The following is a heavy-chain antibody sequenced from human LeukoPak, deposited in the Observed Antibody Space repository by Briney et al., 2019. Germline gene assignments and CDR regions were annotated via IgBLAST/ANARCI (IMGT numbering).Heavy chain of an antibody. J-gene: IGHJ6*02. V-gene: IGHV1-46*01. CDR1: GYTFTSYY. CDR2: INPSGGST. CDR3: ARVSIAGRFGYYYYYGMDV. Sequence: ASVKVSCKTSGYTFTSYYIHWVRQAPGQGLEWMGIINPSGGSTSYAQKFQGRVTMTRDTSISTAYMELSRLRSDDTAVYYCARVSIAGRFGYYYYYGMDVWGQGTTVTVSS. D-gene: IGHD6-6*01.